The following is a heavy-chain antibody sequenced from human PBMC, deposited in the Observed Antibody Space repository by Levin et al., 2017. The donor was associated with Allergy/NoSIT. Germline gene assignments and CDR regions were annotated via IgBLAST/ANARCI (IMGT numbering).Heavy chain of an antibody. D-gene: IGHD1-26*01. CDR3: ARGGALLGRENWFDP. CDR2: IIPIFGTT. Sequence: SVKVSCKASGGTLRTYAISWVRQAPGQGLEWMGGIIPIFGTTNYAQKFQGRVTISADESTSTAYMELTSLRSEDTAVYYCARGGALLGRENWFDPWGQGTLVTVSS. V-gene: IGHV1-69*13. CDR1: GGTLRTYA. J-gene: IGHJ5*02.